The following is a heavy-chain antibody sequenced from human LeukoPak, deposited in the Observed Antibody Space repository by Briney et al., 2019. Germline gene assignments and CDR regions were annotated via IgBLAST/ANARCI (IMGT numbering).Heavy chain of an antibody. V-gene: IGHV1-24*01. CDR1: GYTLTELS. D-gene: IGHD6-19*01. CDR2: FDPEDGET. Sequence: ASVKVSCKVSGYTLTELSMHWVRQAPGKGLEWVGGFDPEDGETIYAQKFQGRVTMTEDTSTDTAYMELSSLRSEDTAVYYCATSIAVAGAYDAFDIWGQGTMVTVSS. J-gene: IGHJ3*02. CDR3: ATSIAVAGAYDAFDI.